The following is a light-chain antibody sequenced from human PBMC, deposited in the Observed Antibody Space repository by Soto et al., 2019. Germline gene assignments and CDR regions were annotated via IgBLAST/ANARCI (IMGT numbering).Light chain of an antibody. CDR3: QHYSGSPPLFN. V-gene: IGKV3-20*01. J-gene: IGKJ3*01. CDR1: PSVSSMY. CDR2: GAS. Sequence: EIVLTQSPGTLSLSPWEMATLSCRASPSVSSMYLAWYQQKPGQAPKLLIYGASSRATGIPDRFSCSGSGPEFKLTISRLEPEDSAVYYCQHYSGSPPLFNFGPGTKVDIK.